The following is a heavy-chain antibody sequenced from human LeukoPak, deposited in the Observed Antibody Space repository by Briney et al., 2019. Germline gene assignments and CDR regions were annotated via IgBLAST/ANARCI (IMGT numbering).Heavy chain of an antibody. J-gene: IGHJ4*02. Sequence: VASVKVSCKASGYTFTSYDINWVRQATGQGLEWMGWMNPNSGNTGYAQKFQGRVTMTRNTSISTAYMELSSLRSEDTAVYYCARETRHDYVWGSYRYTFDYWGQGTLVTVSS. CDR2: MNPNSGNT. CDR3: ARETRHDYVWGSYRYTFDY. V-gene: IGHV1-8*01. D-gene: IGHD3-16*02. CDR1: GYTFTSYD.